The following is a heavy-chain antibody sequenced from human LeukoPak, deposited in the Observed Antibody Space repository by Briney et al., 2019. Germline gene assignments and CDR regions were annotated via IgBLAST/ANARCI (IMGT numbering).Heavy chain of an antibody. D-gene: IGHD6-13*01. CDR3: AKGIAAAGNLNYYYYYYGMDV. CDR2: ISGSGGST. J-gene: IGHJ6*04. Sequence: RGSLRLSCAASGFTFSSYAMSWVRQAPGKGLEWVSAISGSGGSTYYADSVKGRFTISRDNSKNTLYLQMNSLRAEDTAVYYCAKGIAAAGNLNYYYYYYGMDVWGKGTTVTVSS. CDR1: GFTFSSYA. V-gene: IGHV3-23*01.